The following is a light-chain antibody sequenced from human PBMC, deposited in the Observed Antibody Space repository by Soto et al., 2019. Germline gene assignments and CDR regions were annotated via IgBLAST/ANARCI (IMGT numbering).Light chain of an antibody. V-gene: IGKV3-15*01. CDR1: QSVSSY. CDR3: QQYSNWPPLYT. J-gene: IGKJ2*01. Sequence: EIVMTQSPATLSVSPGERAPLSRRASQSVSSYLAWYQQKPGLPPRLLIYDASTRATGIPDRFSGSGSGTDFPLTISSLQSADFAVYYCQQYSNWPPLYTFGRGTKLEIK. CDR2: DAS.